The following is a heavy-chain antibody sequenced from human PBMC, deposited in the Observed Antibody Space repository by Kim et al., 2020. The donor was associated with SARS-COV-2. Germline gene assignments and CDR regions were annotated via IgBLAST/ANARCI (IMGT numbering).Heavy chain of an antibody. CDR2: ISYDGSNK. V-gene: IGHV3-33*05. CDR1: GFTFSSYG. CDR3: ARDIGGDYYGSGSYRLGWGNTADY. Sequence: GGSLRLSCAASGFTFSSYGMHWVRQAPGKGLEWVAVISYDGSNKYYADSVKGRFTIARDNSKNTLYLQMNSLRAEDTAVYYCARDIGGDYYGSGSYRLGWGNTADYWGQGTLGTVSS. D-gene: IGHD3-10*01. J-gene: IGHJ4*02.